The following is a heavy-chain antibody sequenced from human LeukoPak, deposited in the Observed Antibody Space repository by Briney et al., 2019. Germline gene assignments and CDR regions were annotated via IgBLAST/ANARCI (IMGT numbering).Heavy chain of an antibody. CDR3: ARGVGYCSSTSCYATNFDY. CDR1: VGCNSSSRYY. J-gene: IGHJ4*02. D-gene: IGHD2-2*01. Sequence: AETLSLACSVSVGCNSSSRYYWARGRQPPGKGRDRFGSRHDGGSTYYNTSLKSRVTISEATSKNHFSLNLSSLTAADTAVYYCARGVGYCSSTSCYATNFDYWGQGTLVTVSS. CDR2: RHDGGST. V-gene: IGHV4-39*02.